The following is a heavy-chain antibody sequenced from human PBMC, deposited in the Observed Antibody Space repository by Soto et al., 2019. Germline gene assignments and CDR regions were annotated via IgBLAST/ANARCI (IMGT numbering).Heavy chain of an antibody. CDR2: ISGSGGST. D-gene: IGHD6-19*01. J-gene: IGHJ5*02. V-gene: IGHV3-23*01. CDR3: AKPPEGGLAKGMNWFDP. CDR1: GFTFSSYA. Sequence: GGSLRLSCAASGFTFSSYAMSWVRQAPGKGLEWVSAISGSGGSTYYADSVKGRFTISRDNSKNTLYLQMNSLRAEDTAVYYCAKPPEGGLAKGMNWFDPWGQGTLVTVSS.